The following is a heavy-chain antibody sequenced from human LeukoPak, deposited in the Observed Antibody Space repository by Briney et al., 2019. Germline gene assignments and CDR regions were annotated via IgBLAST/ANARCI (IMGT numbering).Heavy chain of an antibody. V-gene: IGHV1-46*01. J-gene: IGHJ3*02. CDR1: GYTFTSYC. D-gene: IGHD2-15*01. CDR2: INPSGGST. CDR3: AAVGYCSGGSCYNALDI. Sequence: ASVKVSCKASGYTFTSYCMHWVRQAPGQGLEWMGIINPSGGSTSYAQKFQGRVTMTRDMSTSTAYMELSSLRSEDTAVYYCAAVGYCSGGSCYNALDIWGQGTMVTVSS.